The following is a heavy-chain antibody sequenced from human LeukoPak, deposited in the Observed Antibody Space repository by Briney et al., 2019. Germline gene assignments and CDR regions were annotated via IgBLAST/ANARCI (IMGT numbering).Heavy chain of an antibody. CDR2: ISYDGSNK. CDR3: ARGLPKYQLRYEAAEYFQH. CDR1: GFTFSSYA. V-gene: IGHV3-30-3*01. Sequence: GGSLRLSCAASGFTFSSYAMHWVRQAPGKGLEWVAVISYDGSNKYYADSVKGRFTISRDNSKNTLYLQMNSLRAEDTAVYYCARGLPKYQLRYEAAEYFQHWGQGTLVTVSS. D-gene: IGHD2-2*02. J-gene: IGHJ1*01.